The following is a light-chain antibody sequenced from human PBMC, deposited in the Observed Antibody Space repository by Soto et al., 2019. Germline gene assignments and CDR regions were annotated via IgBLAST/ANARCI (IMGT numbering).Light chain of an antibody. CDR3: QQLNSFPIT. Sequence: IQLTQSPSSLSASVGDRVTISCRASQGIANFLAWYQQKPGKAPKLLIYGASTLQSGVPSRFSGSGSGTDFTLTISSLQPEDVATYYCQQLNSFPITFGPGTKVDIK. J-gene: IGKJ3*01. CDR2: GAS. CDR1: QGIANF. V-gene: IGKV1-9*01.